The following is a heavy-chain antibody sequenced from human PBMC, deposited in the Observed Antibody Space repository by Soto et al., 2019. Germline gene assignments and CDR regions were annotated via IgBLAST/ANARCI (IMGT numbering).Heavy chain of an antibody. Sequence: GASVKVSCKASGYTFTGYYMHWVRQAPGQGLEWMGWINPNSGGTNYAQKFQGRVTMTRDTSVSTAYMELSRLRSDDTAVYYCATGVVVVAALYNWFDPWGQGTLVTVSS. V-gene: IGHV1-2*02. CDR3: ATGVVVVAALYNWFDP. CDR2: INPNSGGT. J-gene: IGHJ5*02. CDR1: GYTFTGYY. D-gene: IGHD2-15*01.